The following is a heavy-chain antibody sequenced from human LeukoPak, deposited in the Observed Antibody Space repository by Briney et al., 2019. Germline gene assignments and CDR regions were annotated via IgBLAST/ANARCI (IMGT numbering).Heavy chain of an antibody. CDR1: GYTFTDYY. Sequence: ASVKVSCKASGYTFTDYYMHWVRQAPGQGLEWMGWINPNRGGTNYAQKFQGRVTMTRDTSISTAYMELSRLRSDDTAVYYCARASQLRFLEWLFDYWGQGTLVTVSS. CDR2: INPNRGGT. J-gene: IGHJ4*02. D-gene: IGHD3-3*01. V-gene: IGHV1-2*02. CDR3: ARASQLRFLEWLFDY.